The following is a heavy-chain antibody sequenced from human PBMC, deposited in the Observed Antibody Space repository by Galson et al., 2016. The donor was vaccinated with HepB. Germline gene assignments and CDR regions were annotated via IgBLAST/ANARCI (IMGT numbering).Heavy chain of an antibody. CDR2: IDPSDSYT. CDR1: GYNLITYW. D-gene: IGHD6-19*01. J-gene: IGHJ4*02. CDR3: AIRLYSSGSFDY. Sequence: QSGAEVKKPGESLRISCMGSGYNLITYWISWVRQMPGKGLEWMGSIDPSDSYTNYSPSFQGHVTISTDRSISTAYLQWSGLKASDTAIYYCAIRLYSSGSFDYWGQGTLVTVSS. V-gene: IGHV5-10-1*01.